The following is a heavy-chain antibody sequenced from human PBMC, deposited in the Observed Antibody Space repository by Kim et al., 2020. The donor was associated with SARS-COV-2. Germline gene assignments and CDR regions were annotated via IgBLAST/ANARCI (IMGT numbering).Heavy chain of an antibody. J-gene: IGHJ2*01. D-gene: IGHD3-10*01. V-gene: IGHV4-34*01. CDR2: INHSGST. Sequence: SETLSLTCAVYGGSFSGYYWSWIRQPPGKGLEWIWEINHSGSTNYNPSLKSRVTITVDTAKNQFSLKLTSVTAADTAVYFCASRLSNTSGWGSHYCDLWG. CDR3: ASRLSNTSGWGSHYCDL. CDR1: GGSFSGYY.